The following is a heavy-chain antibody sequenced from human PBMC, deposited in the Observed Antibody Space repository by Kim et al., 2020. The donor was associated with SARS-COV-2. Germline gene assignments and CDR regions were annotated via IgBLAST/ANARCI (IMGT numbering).Heavy chain of an antibody. J-gene: IGHJ4*02. CDR1: GFTFSSYS. CDR2: ISSSSSYI. V-gene: IGHV3-21*01. CDR3: ARDRWELLGGDLDY. D-gene: IGHD1-26*01. Sequence: GGSLRLSCAASGFTFSSYSMNWVRQAPGKGLEWVSSISSSSSYIYYADSVKGRFTISRDNAKNSLYLQMNSLRAEDTAVYYCARDRWELLGGDLDYWGQGTLVTVSS.